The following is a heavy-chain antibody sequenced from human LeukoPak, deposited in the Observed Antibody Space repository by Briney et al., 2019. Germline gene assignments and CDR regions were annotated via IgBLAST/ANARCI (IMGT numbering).Heavy chain of an antibody. V-gene: IGHV4-38-2*02. CDR1: GYSISSGYY. D-gene: IGHD6-19*01. J-gene: IGHJ4*02. CDR3: ARYRIAVAGFDY. Sequence: PSETLSLTCTVSGYSISSGYYWGWIRQPPGKGLEWIGSIYYSGSTYYNPSLKSRVTISLDTSKNQFSLKLSSVTAADTAVYYCARYRIAVAGFDYWGQGTLDTVSS. CDR2: IYYSGST.